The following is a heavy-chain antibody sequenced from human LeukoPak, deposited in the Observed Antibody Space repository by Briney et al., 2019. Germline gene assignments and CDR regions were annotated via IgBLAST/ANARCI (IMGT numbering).Heavy chain of an antibody. CDR3: ASLFGPSRSGSYPDY. Sequence: GGSLRLSCAASGFTFSSYSMNWVRQAPGKGLEWVSSISSSSSYIYYADSVKGRFTISRDNAKNSLYLQMNSLRAEDTAVYYWASLFGPSRSGSYPDYWGQGTLVTVSS. D-gene: IGHD3-10*01. J-gene: IGHJ4*02. CDR2: ISSSSSYI. CDR1: GFTFSSYS. V-gene: IGHV3-21*01.